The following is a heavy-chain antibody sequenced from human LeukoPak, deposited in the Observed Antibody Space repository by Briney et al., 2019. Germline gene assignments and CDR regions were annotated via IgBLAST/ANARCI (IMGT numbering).Heavy chain of an antibody. CDR2: IYTSGNT. Sequence: SETLSLTCTVSSGSISSYYWGWIRQPAGKGLEWIGRIYTSGNTNYNPSLKSRVTMSVDTSKNQFSLKLSSVTAADTAVYYCARNSWFGDTSQYGMDVWGQGTTVTVSS. D-gene: IGHD3-10*01. CDR1: SGSISSYY. CDR3: ARNSWFGDTSQYGMDV. V-gene: IGHV4-4*07. J-gene: IGHJ6*02.